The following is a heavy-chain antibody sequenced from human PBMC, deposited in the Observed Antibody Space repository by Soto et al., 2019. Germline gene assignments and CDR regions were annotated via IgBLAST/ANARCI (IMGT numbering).Heavy chain of an antibody. CDR1: GFTFSSYA. CDR2: ISGSGGST. CDR3: AKDQSIYDFWSGSYDAFDI. J-gene: IGHJ3*02. D-gene: IGHD3-3*01. Sequence: TGGSLRLSCAASGFTFSSYAMSWVRQAPGKGLEWVSAISGSGGSTYYADSVKGRFTISRDNSKNTLYLQMNSLRAEDTAVYYCAKDQSIYDFWSGSYDAFDIWGQGTMVTVSS. V-gene: IGHV3-23*01.